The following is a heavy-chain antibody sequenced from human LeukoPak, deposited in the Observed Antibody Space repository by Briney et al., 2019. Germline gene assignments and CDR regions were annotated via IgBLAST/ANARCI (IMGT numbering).Heavy chain of an antibody. CDR3: ARSSGYYFHY. D-gene: IGHD3-22*01. V-gene: IGHV3-21*01. CDR2: ISSSSAYI. CDR1: GFTVSSNY. Sequence: PGGSLRLSCAASGFTVSSNYMNWVCQAPGKGLEWVSFISSSSAYIYYADSVKGRFTISRDNAKNSLYLQMNSLRAEDTAVYYCARSSGYYFHYWGQGTMVTVSS. J-gene: IGHJ4*02.